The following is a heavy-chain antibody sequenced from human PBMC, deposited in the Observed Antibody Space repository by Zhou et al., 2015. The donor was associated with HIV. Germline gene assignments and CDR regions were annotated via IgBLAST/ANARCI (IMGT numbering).Heavy chain of an antibody. Sequence: QVQLVESGGGLVKPGGSLRLSCAASGFTFSDYYMSWIRQAPGKGLEWVSGISKTGVNTYYTGSVKGRFTVSRDNSRTTLYLEMNSLRGEDTAVYYCAKEEVLSASDTYWYFDLWGLAPWSLSLQ. CDR3: AKEEVLSASDTYWYFDL. D-gene: IGHD3-9*01. CDR2: ISKTGVNT. CDR1: GFTFSDYY. J-gene: IGHJ2*01. V-gene: IGHV3-11*04.